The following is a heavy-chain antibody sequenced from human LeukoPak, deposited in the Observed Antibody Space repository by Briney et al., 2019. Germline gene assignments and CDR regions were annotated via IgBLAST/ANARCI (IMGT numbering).Heavy chain of an antibody. J-gene: IGHJ3*02. CDR3: ARANYYDNSGYSRGAFDI. Sequence: SETLSLTCTVSGYSITSGFYWGWIRQPPGKGLEWIGSIYHSGRTYYNPSLKSRVTISVDTSKNQFSLKLTSVTAADTAPYYCARANYYDNSGYSRGAFDIWGPGTMVTVSS. D-gene: IGHD3-22*01. CDR1: GYSITSGFY. V-gene: IGHV4-38-2*02. CDR2: IYHSGRT.